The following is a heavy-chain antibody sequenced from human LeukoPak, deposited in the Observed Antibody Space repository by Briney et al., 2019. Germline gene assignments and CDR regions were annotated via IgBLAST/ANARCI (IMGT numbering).Heavy chain of an antibody. J-gene: IGHJ5*02. V-gene: IGHV3-30-3*01. CDR1: GFTFSSYA. CDR3: AKDRWTTVTTSDWFDP. Sequence: PGRSLRLSCAASGFTFSSYAMHWVRQAPGKGLEWVAVISYDGSNKYYADSVKGRFTISRDKSKNTLYLQMNSLRAEDTAVYYCAKDRWTTVTTSDWFDPWGQGTLVTVSS. D-gene: IGHD4-17*01. CDR2: ISYDGSNK.